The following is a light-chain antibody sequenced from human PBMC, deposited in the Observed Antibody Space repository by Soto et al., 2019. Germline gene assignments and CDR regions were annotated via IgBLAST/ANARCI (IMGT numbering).Light chain of an antibody. CDR1: SSNTGAGYD. V-gene: IGLV1-40*01. CDR2: GNS. Sequence: QSVLTQPPSVSGAPGQRVTISCTGSSSNTGAGYDVHWYQQLPGTAPKLLIYGNSNRPSGVPDRFSGSKSGTSASLAITGLQAEDEADYYCQSYDSSLSGSDVFGTGTKLTVL. CDR3: QSYDSSLSGSDV. J-gene: IGLJ1*01.